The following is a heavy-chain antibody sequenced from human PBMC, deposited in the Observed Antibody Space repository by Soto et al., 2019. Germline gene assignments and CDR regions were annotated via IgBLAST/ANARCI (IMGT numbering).Heavy chain of an antibody. CDR3: AXIDRIAVAGLVPCYFDY. J-gene: IGHJ4*02. CDR1: GFSFKDYY. V-gene: IGHV3-11*01. CDR2: ITSSGGNA. D-gene: IGHD6-19*01. Sequence: PGGSLRLSCAASGFSFKDYYMTWMRQTPEKGLEWISTITSSGGNAYYAASVKGRVTISRDNAHNSLYLQMNSLRAEDTAVYSCAXIDRIAVAGLVPCYFDYWGQGTLVTVSS.